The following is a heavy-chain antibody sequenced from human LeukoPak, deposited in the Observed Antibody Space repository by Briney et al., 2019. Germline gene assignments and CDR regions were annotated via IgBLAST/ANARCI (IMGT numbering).Heavy chain of an antibody. CDR1: GYTFTGYY. J-gene: IGHJ6*03. CDR3: ARDFPGYSSSWKVLPDYYYMDV. CDR2: INPNSGGT. D-gene: IGHD6-13*01. V-gene: IGHV1-2*02. Sequence: ASVKVSCKASGYTFTGYYMHWVRQAPGQGLEWMGWINPNSGGTNYAQKFQGRVTMTGDTSISTAYMELSRLRSDDTAVYYCARDFPGYSSSWKVLPDYYYMDVWGKGTTVTISS.